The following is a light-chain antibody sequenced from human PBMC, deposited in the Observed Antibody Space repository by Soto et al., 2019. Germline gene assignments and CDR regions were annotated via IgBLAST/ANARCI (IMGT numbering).Light chain of an antibody. CDR3: QQYNSYSWT. J-gene: IGKJ1*01. V-gene: IGKV3-20*01. CDR1: QSVSRRY. CDR2: GAS. Sequence: EILLTQSPCTLPLSPGERATLSCRASQSVSRRYLAWYQQKPGQAPRLLIYGASTRATGIPARFSGSGSGTDFTLTISDVQPEDFETYYCQQYNSYSWTFGQGTKVDIK.